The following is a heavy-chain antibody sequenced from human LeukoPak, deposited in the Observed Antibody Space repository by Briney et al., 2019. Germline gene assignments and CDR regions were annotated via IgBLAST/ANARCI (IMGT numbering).Heavy chain of an antibody. CDR1: GFTFSSYA. D-gene: IGHD4-17*01. Sequence: GGSLRLSCAASGFTFSSYAMSWVRQAPGKGLEWVSVIYSGGSTYYSDSVKGRFTISRDNSKNTLYLQMNSLRAEDTAVYYCARVVYGDYNFDYWGQGTLVTVSS. J-gene: IGHJ4*02. CDR2: IYSGGST. V-gene: IGHV3-53*01. CDR3: ARVVYGDYNFDY.